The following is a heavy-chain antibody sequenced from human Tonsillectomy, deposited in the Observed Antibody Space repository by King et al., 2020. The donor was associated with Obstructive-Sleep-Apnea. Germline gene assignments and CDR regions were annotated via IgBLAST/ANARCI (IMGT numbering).Heavy chain of an antibody. D-gene: IGHD1-1*01. Sequence: VQLVESGGGLVQPGGSLRLSCAASGFTFSSYWMSWVRQAPGKGPEWVANIKQGGSEKYYVDSVKGRFTISRDNAKNSLILQMNSLRAEDTAMYYCARDDGYLIWGQGTMVTVSS. CDR1: GFTFSSYW. J-gene: IGHJ3*02. V-gene: IGHV3-7*01. CDR2: IKQGGSEK. CDR3: ARDDGYLI.